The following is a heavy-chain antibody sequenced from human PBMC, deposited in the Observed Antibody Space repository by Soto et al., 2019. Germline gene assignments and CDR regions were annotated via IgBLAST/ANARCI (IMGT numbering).Heavy chain of an antibody. CDR1: GFTFSSHT. CDR2: ITSTSSTK. Sequence: GGSLRLSCAASGFTFSSHTMNWVRQAPGKGLEWISYITSTSSTKTYADSVKGRFTISRDNANNSLYLQMNSLRDEDTAVYYCARRITMVRGPYYYYAMDVWGQGTTVTVSS. D-gene: IGHD3-10*01. V-gene: IGHV3-48*02. J-gene: IGHJ6*02. CDR3: ARRITMVRGPYYYYAMDV.